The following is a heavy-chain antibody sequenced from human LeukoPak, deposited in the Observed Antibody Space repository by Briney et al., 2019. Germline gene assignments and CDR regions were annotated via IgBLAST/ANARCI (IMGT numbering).Heavy chain of an antibody. CDR2: ISSSSSTI. V-gene: IGHV3-48*04. CDR1: GFTFSSYS. CDR3: ARDFTLGIAARSPTVAL. Sequence: GGSLRLSCAASGFTFSSYSMNWVRQAPGKGLEWVSDISSSSSTIYYADSVKGRFTISRDNAKNSLYLQMNSLRAEDTAVYYCARDFTLGIAARSPTVALWGQGTLVTVSS. D-gene: IGHD6-6*01. J-gene: IGHJ4*02.